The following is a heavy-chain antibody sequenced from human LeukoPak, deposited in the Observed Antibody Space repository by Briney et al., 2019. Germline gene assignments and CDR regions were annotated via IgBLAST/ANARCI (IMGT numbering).Heavy chain of an antibody. Sequence: PSETLSLTCTVSGGSISSGDYYWSWLRQPPGKGLEWIGYIYYSGSTYYNPSLKSRVTISVDTSKNQFSLKLSSVTAADTAVYYCAREGPSAYGDYHYYYYGMDVWGQGTTVTVSS. CDR2: IYYSGST. CDR3: AREGPSAYGDYHYYYYGMDV. CDR1: GGSISSGDYY. D-gene: IGHD4-17*01. J-gene: IGHJ6*02. V-gene: IGHV4-30-4*01.